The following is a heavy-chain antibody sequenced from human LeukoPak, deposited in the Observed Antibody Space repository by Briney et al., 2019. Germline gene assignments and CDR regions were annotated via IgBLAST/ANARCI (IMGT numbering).Heavy chain of an antibody. CDR1: GFTFSSYG. CDR2: ISYDGSNK. V-gene: IGHV3-30*03. J-gene: IGHJ1*01. D-gene: IGHD6-13*01. CDR3: ARPGDIGSSWYAKYFQH. Sequence: HPGGSLRLSCAASGFTFSSYGMHWVRQAPGKGLEWVAVISYDGSNKYYADSVKGRFTISRDNSKNTLYLQMNSLRAEDTAVYYCARPGDIGSSWYAKYFQHWGQGTLVTVSS.